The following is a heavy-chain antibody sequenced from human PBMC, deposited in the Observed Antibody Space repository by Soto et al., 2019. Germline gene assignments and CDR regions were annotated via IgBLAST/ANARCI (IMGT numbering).Heavy chain of an antibody. V-gene: IGHV1-69*04. CDR1: GGTFSTYA. CDR2: IIPILGIA. D-gene: IGHD4-17*01. CDR3: ASNYGGNSY. Sequence: QVQLVQSGAEVKKPESSVKVSCKAPGGTFSTYAISWVRQAPGQGLEWMGRIIPILGIANYAQKFQGRVTITADKSTSTVYMELSSLRSEDTAVYYCASNYGGNSYWGQGTLVTVSS. J-gene: IGHJ4*02.